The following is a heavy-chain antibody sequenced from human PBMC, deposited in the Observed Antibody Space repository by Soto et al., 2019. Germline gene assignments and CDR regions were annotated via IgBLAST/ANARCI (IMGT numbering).Heavy chain of an antibody. CDR3: ARGIATRPVFAFDV. Sequence: QYTLMESGPTLVKPTQTLTLTCSFSGFSLTTSGVGVGWVRQPPGKALEWLAHLYWSGDEHYRPSLKSRLSITKDTSKNQVVLTMTNMDPVDTATYYCARGIATRPVFAFDVWGQGTVVTVSS. V-gene: IGHV2-5*01. CDR1: GFSLTTSGVG. J-gene: IGHJ3*01. CDR2: LYWSGDE. D-gene: IGHD6-6*01.